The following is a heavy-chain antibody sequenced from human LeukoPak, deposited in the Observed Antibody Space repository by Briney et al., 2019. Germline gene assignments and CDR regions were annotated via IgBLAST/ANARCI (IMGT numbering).Heavy chain of an antibody. Sequence: SETLSLTCTVSGGSISSYYWSWIRQPPGKGLEWIGYIYYSGSTNYNPSLKSRVTISVDTSKNQFSLKLSSVTAADTAVYFCARTPERRGYSYGVDAFDIWGQGAVVTVS. CDR2: IYYSGST. D-gene: IGHD5-18*01. J-gene: IGHJ3*02. V-gene: IGHV4-59*08. CDR1: GGSISSYY. CDR3: ARTPERRGYSYGVDAFDI.